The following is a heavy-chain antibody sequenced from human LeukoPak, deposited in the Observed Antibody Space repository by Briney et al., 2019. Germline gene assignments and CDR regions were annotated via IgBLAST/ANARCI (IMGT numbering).Heavy chain of an antibody. Sequence: SETLSLACTISGGSISSGDYYWSWIRQPPGKGLEWIGYIYYSGSTYYNPSLKSRVTISVDTSKNQFSLKLSSVTAADTAVYYCARDRVVVRGVFDYWGQGTLVTVSS. J-gene: IGHJ4*02. CDR1: GGSISSGDYY. V-gene: IGHV4-30-4*01. CDR3: ARDRVVVRGVFDY. D-gene: IGHD3-10*01. CDR2: IYYSGST.